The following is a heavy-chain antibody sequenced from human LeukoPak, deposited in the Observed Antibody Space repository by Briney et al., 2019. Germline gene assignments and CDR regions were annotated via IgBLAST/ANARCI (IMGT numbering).Heavy chain of an antibody. CDR1: GYTFTNYG. V-gene: IGHV7-4-1*02. CDR2: INTNTGNP. CDR3: ARDKYQLPYEIDY. J-gene: IGHJ4*02. Sequence: GASVKVSCKASGYTFTNYGMNWVRQAPGQGLEWMGWINTNTGNPTYAQGFTGRLVFSLDTSVGTAYLQITSLRAEDTALYYCARDKYQLPYEIDYWGQGTLVTVSS. D-gene: IGHD2-2*01.